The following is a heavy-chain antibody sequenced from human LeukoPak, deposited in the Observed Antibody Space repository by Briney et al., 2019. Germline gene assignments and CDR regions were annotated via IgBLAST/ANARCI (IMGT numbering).Heavy chain of an antibody. Sequence: GSLRLSCAASGFIVSSNYMSWVRQAPGKGLEWITSIYYSGSTYYNPSLKSRVTISVDTSKNHFSLKLSSVTAADTAVYYCARGGPWFGVYFDYWGQGTLVTVSS. V-gene: IGHV4-4*02. J-gene: IGHJ4*02. CDR3: ARGGPWFGVYFDY. CDR2: IYYSGST. D-gene: IGHD3-10*01. CDR1: GFIVSSNY.